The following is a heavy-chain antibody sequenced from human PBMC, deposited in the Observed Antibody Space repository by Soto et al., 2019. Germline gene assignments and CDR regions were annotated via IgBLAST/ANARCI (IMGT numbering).Heavy chain of an antibody. CDR2: ISSNGGST. D-gene: IGHD1-7*01. V-gene: IGHV3-64D*08. CDR1: GFTFSSYA. CDR3: VKYGRVTGTTKYGGPQNGMDV. Sequence: GGSLRLSCSASGFTFSSYAMHWVRQAPGKGLEYVSAISSNGGSTYYADSVKGRFTISRDNSKNTLYLQMSSLRAEDTAVYYCVKYGRVTGTTKYGGPQNGMDVWGQGTTVTVSS. J-gene: IGHJ6*02.